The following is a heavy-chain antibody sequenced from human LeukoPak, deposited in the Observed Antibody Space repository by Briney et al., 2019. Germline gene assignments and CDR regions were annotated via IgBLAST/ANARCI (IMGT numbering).Heavy chain of an antibody. V-gene: IGHV3-23*01. CDR1: GFTFSDYA. D-gene: IGHD3-10*01. J-gene: IGHJ5*02. CDR3: AKGRNSGSYFGIDP. CDR2: IGSSGVNT. Sequence: PGGSLRLSCAASGFTFSDYAMSWVRKAPGKGLEWVSGIGSSGVNTDYATSVKGRFTISRDNTKSTLHLLMNSLRVEDTATYYCAKGRNSGSYFGIDPWGQGTPVSVSS.